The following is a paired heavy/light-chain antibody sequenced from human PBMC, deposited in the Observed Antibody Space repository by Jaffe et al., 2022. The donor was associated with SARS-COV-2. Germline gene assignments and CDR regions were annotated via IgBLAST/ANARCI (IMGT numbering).Light chain of an antibody. CDR2: DAS. Sequence: DVQMTQSPSSLSASVGDRVTITCQANQDINTYLNWYQQKPGKAPKLLIYDASNLQRGVPSRFSASGSATDFTFVIVGLKPEDIATYYCQQYDNLPYTFGQGTKLEIK. J-gene: IGKJ2*01. CDR1: QDINTY. V-gene: IGKV1-33*01. CDR3: QQYDNLPYT.
Heavy chain of an antibody. D-gene: IGHD3-10*01. Sequence: EEQLVQSGGGVAQPGESLRLSCAGSGFTFEDYTMYWVRQRPGQGLEWVSLITWDSGSTYYADSVVGRFTVSRDNSKFSLYLEMKNLRTDDSALYFCAKEKTTQILLGNALDVWGQGTTVIVSS. J-gene: IGHJ6*02. CDR2: ITWDSGST. CDR1: GFTFEDYT. V-gene: IGHV3-43*01. CDR3: AKEKTTQILLGNALDV.